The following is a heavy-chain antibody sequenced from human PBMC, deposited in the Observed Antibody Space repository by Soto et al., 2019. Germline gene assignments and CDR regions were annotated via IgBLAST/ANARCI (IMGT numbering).Heavy chain of an antibody. CDR1: GFTSRTYA. CDR3: ASQLKDCSSTSCYAGVNYYYGMDV. V-gene: IGHV3-30-3*01. Sequence: GGSWRLSCPASGFTSRTYAMHGFGQAPGKGLEGVAVISYDGSNKYYADSVKGRFTISRDNSKNTLYLQMNSLRAEDTAVYYCASQLKDCSSTSCYAGVNYYYGMDVWGQGTTVTVSS. J-gene: IGHJ6*02. CDR2: ISYDGSNK. D-gene: IGHD2-2*01.